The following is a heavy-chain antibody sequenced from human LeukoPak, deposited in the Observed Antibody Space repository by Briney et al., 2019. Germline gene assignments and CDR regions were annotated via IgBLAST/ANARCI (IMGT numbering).Heavy chain of an antibody. CDR1: GFPVNSTY. Sequence: PGGSLRLSCVASGFPVNSTYMNWVRQAPGKGLEWVSVIHSGGSTYYADSVKGRFTISRDTSKNMLYLQMNSLRPEDTALYYCARDKKRNSYGHSYYGMDVWGQGTTVTVSS. CDR2: IHSGGST. CDR3: ARDKKRNSYGHSYYGMDV. J-gene: IGHJ6*02. V-gene: IGHV3-66*02. D-gene: IGHD5-18*01.